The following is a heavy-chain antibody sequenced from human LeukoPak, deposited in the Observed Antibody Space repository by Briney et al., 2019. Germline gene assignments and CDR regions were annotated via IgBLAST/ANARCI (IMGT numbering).Heavy chain of an antibody. D-gene: IGHD3-10*01. CDR2: VSSNGGST. Sequence: GGSLRLSCSASGFTFSRYAMHWVRQAPGKGLEYVSAVSSNGGSTYYADSVRGRFTISRDNSKNTLYLQMSSLRTEDTAVYYCVKDGSGSYYTYYFDYWGQGTLVTVSS. CDR1: GFTFSRYA. CDR3: VKDGSGSYYTYYFDY. J-gene: IGHJ4*02. V-gene: IGHV3-64D*06.